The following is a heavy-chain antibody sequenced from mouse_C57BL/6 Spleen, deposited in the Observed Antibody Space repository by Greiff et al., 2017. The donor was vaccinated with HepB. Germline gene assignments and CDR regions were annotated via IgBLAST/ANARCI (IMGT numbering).Heavy chain of an antibody. CDR3: ARDGHITTVVGYFDY. CDR2: ISDGGSYT. J-gene: IGHJ2*01. CDR1: GFTFSSYA. D-gene: IGHD1-1*01. Sequence: EVQGVESGGGLVKPGGSLKLSCAASGFTFSSYAMSWVRQTPEKRLEWVATISDGGSYTYYPDNVKGRFTISRDNAKNNLYLQMSHLKSEDTAMYYCARDGHITTVVGYFDYWGQGTTLTVSS. V-gene: IGHV5-4*01.